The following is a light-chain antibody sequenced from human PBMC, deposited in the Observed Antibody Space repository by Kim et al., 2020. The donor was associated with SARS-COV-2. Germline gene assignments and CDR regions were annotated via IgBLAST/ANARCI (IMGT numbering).Light chain of an antibody. CDR2: EVS. J-gene: IGLJ3*02. Sequence: QSALTQPPSASGSPGQSVTISCTGTSSDIGGYNHVSWYQQHPGKAPKLMIYEVSKWPSGVPDRFSGSKSGNTASLTVSRLQADDEANYYCSSYGGNNNWVFGGGTQLTVL. V-gene: IGLV2-8*01. CDR3: SSYGGNNNWV. CDR1: SSDIGGYNH.